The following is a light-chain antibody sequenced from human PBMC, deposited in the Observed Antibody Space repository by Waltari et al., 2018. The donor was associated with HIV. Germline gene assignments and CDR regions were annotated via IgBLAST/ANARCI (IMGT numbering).Light chain of an antibody. CDR2: GAS. CDR3: QQETSYPLT. Sequence: DIVLTQSPHLLSASVGDTVTITCRASQGIRNYLAWYQRKPGRAPKLLGYGASTLRDGVPSRFVGSGSGTQFTLTITRLQSDDFATYYCQQETSYPLTFGPGTRVDV. J-gene: IGKJ3*01. CDR1: QGIRNY. V-gene: IGKV1-9*01.